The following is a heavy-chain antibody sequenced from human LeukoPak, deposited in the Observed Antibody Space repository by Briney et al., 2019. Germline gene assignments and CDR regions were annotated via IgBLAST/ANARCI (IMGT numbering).Heavy chain of an antibody. CDR1: GGSLSSSNYY. V-gene: IGHV4-39*07. J-gene: IGHJ4*02. CDR2: INHSGST. Sequence: SETLSLTCSVSGGSLSSSNYYWGCIRQPPGKGLEWIGEINHSGSTNYNPSLKSRVTISVDTSKNQFSLKLSSVTAADTAVYYCARGRVLGSSSPFDYWGQGTLVTVSS. CDR3: ARGRVLGSSSPFDY. D-gene: IGHD6-6*01.